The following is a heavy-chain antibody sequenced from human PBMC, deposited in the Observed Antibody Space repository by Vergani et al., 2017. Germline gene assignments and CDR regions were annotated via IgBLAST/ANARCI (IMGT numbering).Heavy chain of an antibody. CDR3: AKVLEWSDYYYYGMDV. CDR2: ISGSGGST. V-gene: IGHV3-23*01. CDR1: GFTFSSYA. J-gene: IGHJ6*02. Sequence: EVQLLESGGGLVQPGGSLRLSCAASGFTFSSYAMSWVRQAPGKGLEWVSAISGSGGSTYYADSGKGRFTISRDNSKNTLYLQMNSLRAEDTAVYYCAKVLEWSDYYYYGMDVWGQGTTVTVSS. D-gene: IGHD3-3*01.